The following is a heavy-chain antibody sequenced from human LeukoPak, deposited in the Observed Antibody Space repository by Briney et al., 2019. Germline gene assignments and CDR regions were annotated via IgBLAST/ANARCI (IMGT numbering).Heavy chain of an antibody. V-gene: IGHV3-30*18. CDR1: GFTFSSYG. Sequence: GRSLRLSCAASGFTFSSYGMHWVRQAPGKELEWVAVISYDGSNKYYADSVKGRFTISRDNSKNTLYLQMNSLRAEDTGVYYCAKGPRDSYYYDSSDAFDIWGQGTMVTVSS. D-gene: IGHD3-22*01. CDR2: ISYDGSNK. CDR3: AKGPRDSYYYDSSDAFDI. J-gene: IGHJ3*02.